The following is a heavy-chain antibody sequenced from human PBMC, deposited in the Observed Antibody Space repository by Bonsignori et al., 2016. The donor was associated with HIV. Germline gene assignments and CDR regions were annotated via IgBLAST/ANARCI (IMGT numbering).Heavy chain of an antibody. D-gene: IGHD3-22*01. CDR2: IYPDDSNV. Sequence: VRQMPGKGLEWMGIIYPDDSNVKYSPSFQGQVTISADNSITTAYLQWSSLKASDTAIYYCARHPTRSPSYDSSVIHWGQGTLVTVSS. J-gene: IGHJ4*02. CDR3: ARHPTRSPSYDSSVIH. V-gene: IGHV5-51*01.